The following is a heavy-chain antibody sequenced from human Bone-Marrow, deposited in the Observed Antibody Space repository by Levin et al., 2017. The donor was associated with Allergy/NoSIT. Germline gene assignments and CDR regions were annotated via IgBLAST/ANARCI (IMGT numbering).Heavy chain of an antibody. CDR3: VREVVLAGVEAYY. J-gene: IGHJ4*02. D-gene: IGHD6-19*01. CDR2: INGDGSIT. Sequence: GGSLRLSCAASGFTFSRYWMHWVRQAPGTGLVWVSRINGDGSITSYADSVKGRFTISRDNAHNTLYLQMHSLRDEDTAIYYCVREVVLAGVEAYYWGQGTLVTVSS. CDR1: GFTFSRYW. V-gene: IGHV3-74*01.